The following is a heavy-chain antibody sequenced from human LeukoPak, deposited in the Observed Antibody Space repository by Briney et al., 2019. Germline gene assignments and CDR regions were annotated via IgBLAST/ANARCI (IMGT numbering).Heavy chain of an antibody. Sequence: GGSLRLSCAASGFTFSSYGMHWVRQAPGKGLEWVAVIWYDGSNKYYADSVKGRYTISRDNSKNTLFLQMNSLRAEDTAVYYCARGGNSYGPMYYLDYWGQGTLVTVSS. CDR2: IWYDGSNK. D-gene: IGHD5-18*01. J-gene: IGHJ4*02. V-gene: IGHV3-33*01. CDR3: ARGGNSYGPMYYLDY. CDR1: GFTFSSYG.